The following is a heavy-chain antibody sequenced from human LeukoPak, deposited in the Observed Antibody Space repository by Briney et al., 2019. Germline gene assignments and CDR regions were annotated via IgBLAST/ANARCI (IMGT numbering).Heavy chain of an antibody. CDR3: AKSPKQQLARYFDY. CDR2: ISHDGTNK. CDR1: GFTFSNYA. V-gene: IGHV3-30-3*01. Sequence: GGSLRLSCAASGFTFSNYAIHWVRQAPGKGLEWVAVISHDGTNKYYADSVKGRFTISRDNSKNTLFLQMNSLRAEDSAVYYCAKSPKQQLARYFDYWGQGTLVTVSS. D-gene: IGHD6-13*01. J-gene: IGHJ4*02.